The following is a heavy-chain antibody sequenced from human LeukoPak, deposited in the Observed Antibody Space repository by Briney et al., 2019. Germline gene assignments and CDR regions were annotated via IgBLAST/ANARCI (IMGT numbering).Heavy chain of an antibody. CDR3: AREQWELPYHIFDY. Sequence: SVKVSCKASGGTFSSYAIIWVRQAPGQGLEWMGGIIPIFGTANYAQKFQGRVTITADESTSTAYMELSSLRSEDTAVYYCAREQWELPYHIFDYWGQGTLVTVSS. V-gene: IGHV1-69*13. CDR2: IIPIFGTA. CDR1: GGTFSSYA. D-gene: IGHD1-26*01. J-gene: IGHJ4*02.